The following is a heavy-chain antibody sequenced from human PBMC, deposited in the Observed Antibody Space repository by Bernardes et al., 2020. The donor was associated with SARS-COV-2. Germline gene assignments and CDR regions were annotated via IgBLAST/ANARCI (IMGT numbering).Heavy chain of an antibody. CDR3: ARLLAVAGGFDY. V-gene: IGHV3-21*01. CDR1: GFMFNTYT. CDR2: INSGSSYI. J-gene: IGHJ4*02. Sequence: SCAVSGFMFNTYTLSWVRLTPGKGLEWVASINSGSSYIYYADSVKGRFTISRDNAKNSLYLHMSSLRAEDTAVYYCARLLAVAGGFDYWGQGTLVTVSS. D-gene: IGHD6-19*01.